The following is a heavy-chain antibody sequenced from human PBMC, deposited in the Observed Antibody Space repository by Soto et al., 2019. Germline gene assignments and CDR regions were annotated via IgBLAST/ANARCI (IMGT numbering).Heavy chain of an antibody. V-gene: IGHV1-18*01. CDR2: ISAYNGNT. D-gene: IGHD1-1*01. CDR1: GYTFTSYG. J-gene: IGHJ4*02. CDR3: ATRGTRWLQSPFDY. Sequence: ASVKVSCKASGYTFTSYGIGWVRQAPGQGLEWMGWISAYNGNTNYAQKLQGRVTMTEDTSTDTAYMELSSLRSEDTAVYYCATRGTRWLQSPFDYWGQGTLVTVSS.